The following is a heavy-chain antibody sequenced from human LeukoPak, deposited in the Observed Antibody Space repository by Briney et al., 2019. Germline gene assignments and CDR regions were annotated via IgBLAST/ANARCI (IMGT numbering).Heavy chain of an antibody. J-gene: IGHJ5*02. CDR2: IDPESGDT. D-gene: IGHD6-19*01. V-gene: IGHV1-2*02. Sequence: ASVKVSCKASGYIFTGYYMHWLRQAPGQGLEWMGWIDPESGDTNYAQKFQDKITMTRDTYMKTGYMELSSLRYDDTAVYYCAREEYSSGWYRRGWFDPWGQGTQVTVSS. CDR1: GYIFTGYY. CDR3: AREEYSSGWYRRGWFDP.